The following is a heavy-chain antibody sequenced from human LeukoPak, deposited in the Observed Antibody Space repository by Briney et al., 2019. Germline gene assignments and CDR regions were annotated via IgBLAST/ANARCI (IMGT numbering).Heavy chain of an antibody. D-gene: IGHD3-22*01. CDR1: GFTFSSYT. CDR2: ISSSGSTI. Sequence: GGSLRLSCAASGFTFSSYTMNWVRQAPGKGLEWLSYISSSGSTIYYADSVKGRFTISRDNAKNSLYLQMNSLRAEDTAVYYCARGSYYYDSSGYYVYWGQGTLVTVSS. CDR3: ARGSYYYDSSGYYVY. J-gene: IGHJ4*02. V-gene: IGHV3-48*01.